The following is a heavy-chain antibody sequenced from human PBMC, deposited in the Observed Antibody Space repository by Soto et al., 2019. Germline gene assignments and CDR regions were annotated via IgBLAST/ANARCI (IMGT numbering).Heavy chain of an antibody. D-gene: IGHD3-10*02. CDR1: GFTFSSYG. CDR3: ARESPSVPFDY. Sequence: GAMRVSCAASGFTFSSYGRNWVRQAPGKGLEWVSSISSSSSYIYYADSVKGRFTISRDNAKNSLYLQMNSLRAEDTAVYYCARESPSVPFDYWGQGTLVTVSS. J-gene: IGHJ4*02. CDR2: ISSSSSYI. V-gene: IGHV3-21*01.